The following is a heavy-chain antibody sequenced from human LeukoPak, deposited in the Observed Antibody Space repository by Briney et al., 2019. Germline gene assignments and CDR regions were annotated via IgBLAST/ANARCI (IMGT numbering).Heavy chain of an antibody. J-gene: IGHJ5*02. D-gene: IGHD3-10*01. Sequence: SETLSLTCTVSGDSINNYYWSWIRQPPGKGLEWIGYIYYSGTTTYNPSLKRRVTISVDTSKNQFSLKLSSVTAADTAVYYCARRGYYGSGTYFYSWFDPWGQGTLVTVSS. V-gene: IGHV4-59*08. CDR2: IYYSGTT. CDR3: ARRGYYGSGTYFYSWFDP. CDR1: GDSINNYY.